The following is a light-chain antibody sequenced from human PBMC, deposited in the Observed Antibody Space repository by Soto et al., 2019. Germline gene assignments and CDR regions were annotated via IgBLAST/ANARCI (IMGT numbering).Light chain of an antibody. V-gene: IGKV1-5*03. CDR3: QQYNSYWWT. CDR2: KAS. Sequence: DIQWAQSPSTLSASVGDRVTITCRAIQSISSWLAWYQQKPGKAPKLLIYKASSLESGVPSRFSGSGSGTEFTLTISSLQSDDFATYYCQQYNSYWWTFGQGTKVDSK. J-gene: IGKJ1*01. CDR1: QSISSW.